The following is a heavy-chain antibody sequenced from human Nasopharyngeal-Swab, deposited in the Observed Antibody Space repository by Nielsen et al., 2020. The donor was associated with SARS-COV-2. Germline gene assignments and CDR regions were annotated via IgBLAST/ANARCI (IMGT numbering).Heavy chain of an antibody. CDR3: AKRKSAYLHYYFDF. J-gene: IGHJ4*02. CDR2: IYSSGST. D-gene: IGHD2-21*01. V-gene: IGHV4-4*09. Sequence: SEPLSLTCSVSGDSINGYYWVWIRQPPGKGLEWIGYIYSSGSTNYNPSLKGRATMSVDTSTNQFSLKLHSVTAADTAVYYCAKRKSAYLHYYFDFWGQGTLVTVSS. CDR1: GDSINGYY.